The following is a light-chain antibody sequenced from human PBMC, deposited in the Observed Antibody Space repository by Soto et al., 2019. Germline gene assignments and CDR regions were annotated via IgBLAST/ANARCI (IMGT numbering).Light chain of an antibody. CDR2: AAS. J-gene: IGKJ1*01. Sequence: EILMTQSPATLTVSPGERVTLSCRASQSVSSKLAWYQQRPGQAPRLLIYAASTRATGVPSRFSGSGSGTEFTFTISSLQSEDNALYYCQQYYNWQPRFGQGTKVDIK. CDR3: QQYYNWQPR. V-gene: IGKV3-15*01. CDR1: QSVSSK.